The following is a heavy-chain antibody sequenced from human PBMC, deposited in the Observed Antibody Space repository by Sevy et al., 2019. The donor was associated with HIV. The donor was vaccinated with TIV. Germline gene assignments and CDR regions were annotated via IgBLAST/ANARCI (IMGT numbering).Heavy chain of an antibody. Sequence: GGSLRLSCAASGFTFSNYGMNWVRQAPGKGLEWVAVIWNDGRNKNYADSVKGRFTISRDNSKNTLYLQMNSLRVEDTAVYFCARGGDFNDRSAKSDFDYWGQGTLVTVSS. CDR1: GFTFSNYG. CDR2: IWNDGRNK. J-gene: IGHJ4*01. V-gene: IGHV3-33*01. D-gene: IGHD3-22*01. CDR3: ARGGDFNDRSAKSDFDY.